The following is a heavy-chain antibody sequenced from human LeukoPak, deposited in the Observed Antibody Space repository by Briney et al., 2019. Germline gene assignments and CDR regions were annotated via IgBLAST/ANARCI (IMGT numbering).Heavy chain of an antibody. Sequence: SETLSLTCTVSGGSISSSSYYWGWIRQPPGKGLEWIGSIYYSGSTYYNPSLKSRVTISVDTSKNQFSLKLSSVTAADTAVYYCARSKPYYYDSSGYYPEYFDYWGQGTLVTVSS. CDR1: GGSISSSSYY. CDR3: ARSKPYYYDSSGYYPEYFDY. J-gene: IGHJ4*02. V-gene: IGHV4-39*01. D-gene: IGHD3-22*01. CDR2: IYYSGST.